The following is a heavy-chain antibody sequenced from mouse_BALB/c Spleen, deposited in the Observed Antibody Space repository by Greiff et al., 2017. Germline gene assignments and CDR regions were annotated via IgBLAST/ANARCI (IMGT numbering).Heavy chain of an antibody. Sequence: DVQLQESGPGLVKPSQSLSLTCTVTGYSITSDYAWNWIRQFPGNKLEWMGYISYSGSTSYNPSLKSRISITRDTSKNQFFLQLNSVTTEDTATYYCARGDYYGSSPYAMDYWGQGTSVTVSS. CDR2: ISYSGST. J-gene: IGHJ4*01. CDR3: ARGDYYGSSPYAMDY. D-gene: IGHD1-1*01. CDR1: GYSITSDYA. V-gene: IGHV3-2*02.